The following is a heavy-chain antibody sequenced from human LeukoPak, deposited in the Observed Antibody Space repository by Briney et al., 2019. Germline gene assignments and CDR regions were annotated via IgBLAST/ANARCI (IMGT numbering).Heavy chain of an antibody. CDR2: ISHSGST. CDR3: VAYYYGSSAPKRNY. Sequence: PSETLSLTCAVYGGSFSDYFWSWIRQPPGKGLEWIGEISHSGSTTYNPSLRSRVTISGDTSKKQFSLKLSSVTAADTAVYYCVAYYYGSSAPKRNYWGQGILVTVSS. J-gene: IGHJ4*02. V-gene: IGHV4-34*01. CDR1: GGSFSDYF. D-gene: IGHD3-22*01.